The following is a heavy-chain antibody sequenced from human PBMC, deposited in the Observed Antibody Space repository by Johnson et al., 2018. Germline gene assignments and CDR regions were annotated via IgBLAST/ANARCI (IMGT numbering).Heavy chain of an antibody. CDR3: ATWAAHCTDGRCYGKEFSSGPFDY. Sequence: QVQLVESGGGVVQPGGSLRPSCAASGFSFRTYAMHWVRPAPGKGLEWVGIIPYDGEHTRYADSVPGRFTVSRDISQNTLYLHMYSLGVEDTALFYCATWAAHCTDGRCYGKEFSSGPFDYWGHGTPVTVSS. D-gene: IGHD2-15*01. J-gene: IGHJ4*01. CDR2: IPYDGEHT. V-gene: IGHV3-30*03. CDR1: GFSFRTYA.